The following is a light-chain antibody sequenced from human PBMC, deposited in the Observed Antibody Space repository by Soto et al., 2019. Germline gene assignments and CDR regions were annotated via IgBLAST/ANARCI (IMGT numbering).Light chain of an antibody. CDR1: SGSIASNY. V-gene: IGLV6-57*04. J-gene: IGLJ2*01. Sequence: NFMLTQPHSVSESPGKTVTISCTHSSGSIASNYVQWYQQRPGSAPTPVIYEDNERPSGVPDRFSGSIDSSSNSASLTISGLKTDDEADYYCQSYQSGNVVFGGGTKVTVL. CDR2: EDN. CDR3: QSYQSGNVV.